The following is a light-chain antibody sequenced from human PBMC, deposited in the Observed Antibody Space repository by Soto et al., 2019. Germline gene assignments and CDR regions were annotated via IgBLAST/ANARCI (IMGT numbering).Light chain of an antibody. V-gene: IGLV2-14*01. CDR2: DVS. CDR1: SSDVGRYNY. J-gene: IGLJ1*01. CDR3: SSFTSSSTYV. Sequence: QSALTQPASVSGSPGQSITISCTGTSSDVGRYNYVSWYQQHPGKAPKLTIYDVSNRPSGVSSRFSGSKSGNTASQTISGLQAEDEADYYCSSFTSSSTYVFGTGTKLTVL.